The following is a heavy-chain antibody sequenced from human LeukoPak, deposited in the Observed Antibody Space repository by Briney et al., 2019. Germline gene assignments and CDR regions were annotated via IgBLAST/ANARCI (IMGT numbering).Heavy chain of an antibody. CDR3: AKAAYGPLYYFDY. CDR2: ISGSGGNA. CDR1: GFSFSSYV. Sequence: PGGSLRLSCAASGFSFSSYVMSWVRLAPGKGLEWVSDISGSGGNAYYADSVKGRFTISRDNSKNTLYLQMNSLRAEDTAVYYCAKAAYGPLYYFDYWGQGTLVTVSS. V-gene: IGHV3-23*01. J-gene: IGHJ4*02. D-gene: IGHD3-10*01.